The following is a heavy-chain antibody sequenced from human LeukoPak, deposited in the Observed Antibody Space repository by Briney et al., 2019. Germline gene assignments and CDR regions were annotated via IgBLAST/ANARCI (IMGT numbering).Heavy chain of an antibody. V-gene: IGHV3-23*01. D-gene: IGHD5-12*01. CDR1: GFIFSDYY. CDR2: ISGSGGST. J-gene: IGHJ3*02. Sequence: SGGSLRLSCAASGFIFSDYYMGWVRQAPGKGLEWVSAISGSGGSTYYADSVKGRFTISRDNFKNTLYLQMNSLRAEDTAVYYCAKAHSGYDSPDDAFDIWGQGTMVTVSS. CDR3: AKAHSGYDSPDDAFDI.